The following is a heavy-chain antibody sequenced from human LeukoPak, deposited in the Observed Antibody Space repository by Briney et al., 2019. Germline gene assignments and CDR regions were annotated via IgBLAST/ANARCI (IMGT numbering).Heavy chain of an antibody. J-gene: IGHJ5*02. D-gene: IGHD2-8*01. V-gene: IGHV4-34*01. Sequence: PSETLSLTCAVYGGSLNGHYWSWIRQPPGKGLEWIGEGSDSGGTKFNLSLKSRVTISADTSKNQFSLKLTSVTAADTAVYYCAKNGQSGFSFDPWGQGTLVTVSS. CDR3: AKNGQSGFSFDP. CDR1: GGSLNGHY. CDR2: GSDSGGT.